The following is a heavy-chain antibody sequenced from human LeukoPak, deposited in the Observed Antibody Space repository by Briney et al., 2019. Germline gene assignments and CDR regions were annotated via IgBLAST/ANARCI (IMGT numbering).Heavy chain of an antibody. CDR1: GGSISSYY. Sequence: SETLSLTCTVSGGSISSYYWSWIRQPAGKGLEWIGRIYTSGSTNYNPSLKSRVTMSVDTSKNQISLKLRSVTAADTAVYYCTKEPAPWGQGTLVTVSS. V-gene: IGHV4-4*07. CDR2: IYTSGST. J-gene: IGHJ5*02. CDR3: TKEPAP.